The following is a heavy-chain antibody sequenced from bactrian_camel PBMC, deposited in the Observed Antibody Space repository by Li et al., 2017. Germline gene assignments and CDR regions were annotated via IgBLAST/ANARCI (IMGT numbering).Heavy chain of an antibody. J-gene: IGHJ4*01. CDR1: PHTFNRFC. Sequence: HVQLVESGGGSVQAGGSLRLSCAQSPHTFNRFCMGWWRQVPGKERERVAAFATGGVSPYYADSVWGRFTISRDNAKDTMYLEMNSLKPEDTGEYYCVKDWNNQAAQRKGQGTQVTVS. V-gene: IGHV3S1*01. CDR2: FATGGVSP. D-gene: IGHD1*01.